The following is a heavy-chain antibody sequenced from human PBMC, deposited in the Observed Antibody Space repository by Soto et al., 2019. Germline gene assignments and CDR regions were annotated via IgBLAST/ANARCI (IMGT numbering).Heavy chain of an antibody. V-gene: IGHV4-31*03. J-gene: IGHJ4*02. CDR3: AAQSLRELMFYFDY. CDR1: GGSISSGGYY. D-gene: IGHD3-10*01. Sequence: SETLSLTCTVSGGSISSGGYYWSWIRQHPGKGLEWIGYIYYSGSTYYNPSLKSRVTISVDTSKNQFSLKLSSVTAADTAVYYCAAQSLRELMFYFDYWGQGTLVTVSS. CDR2: IYYSGST.